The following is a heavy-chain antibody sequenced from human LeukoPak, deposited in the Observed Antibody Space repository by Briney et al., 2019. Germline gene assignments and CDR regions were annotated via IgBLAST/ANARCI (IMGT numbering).Heavy chain of an antibody. V-gene: IGHV4-34*01. CDR1: GGSFSGYY. D-gene: IGHD6-19*01. J-gene: IGHJ4*02. CDR2: INHSGST. Sequence: SETLSLTCAVYGGSFSGYYWSWIRQPPGKGLEWIGEINHSGSTNYNPSLKSRVTISVDTSKNQFSLKLSSVTAADTAVYYCADRRSSRYSSGWYLLHWGQGTLSPSPQ. CDR3: ADRRSSRYSSGWYLLH.